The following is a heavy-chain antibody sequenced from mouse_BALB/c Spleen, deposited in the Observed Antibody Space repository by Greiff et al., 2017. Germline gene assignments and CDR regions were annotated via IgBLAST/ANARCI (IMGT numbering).Heavy chain of an antibody. D-gene: IGHD2-10*02. CDR3: ARSGYGNYENYAMDY. Sequence: VHLVESGAELVRPGTSVKVSCKASGYAFTNYLIEWVKQRPGQGLEWIGVINPGSGGTNYNEKFKGKATLTADKSSSTAYMQLSSLTSDDSAVYFCARSGYGNYENYAMDYWGQGTSVTVSS. CDR2: INPGSGGT. J-gene: IGHJ4*01. V-gene: IGHV1-54*01. CDR1: GYAFTNYL.